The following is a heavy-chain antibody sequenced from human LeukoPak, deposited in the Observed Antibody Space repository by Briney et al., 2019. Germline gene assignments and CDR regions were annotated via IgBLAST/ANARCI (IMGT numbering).Heavy chain of an antibody. Sequence: PGGSLRLSCAASGFTFSSYAMSWVRQAPGKGLEWVAFIRYDGSDKYYADSVKGRFTISRDNSKNTLYLQVNSLRTEDTAVYYCARALNYDFWSGYDYWGQGTLVTVSS. J-gene: IGHJ4*02. CDR2: IRYDGSDK. D-gene: IGHD3-3*01. CDR3: ARALNYDFWSGYDY. CDR1: GFTFSSYA. V-gene: IGHV3-30*02.